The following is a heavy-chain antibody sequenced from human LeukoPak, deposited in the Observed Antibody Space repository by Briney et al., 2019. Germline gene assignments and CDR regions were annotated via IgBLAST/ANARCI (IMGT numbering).Heavy chain of an antibody. V-gene: IGHV3-21*01. CDR2: ISGSSSYI. J-gene: IGHJ4*02. Sequence: GGSLRLSCAASGFTFSSYSMNWVRQAPGKGLEWVSSISGSSSYIYYADSVKGRFTISRDNAKNSLYLQMNSLRAEDTAVYYCARLPSSGYYFEYWGQGTLVTVSS. D-gene: IGHD3-22*01. CDR3: ARLPSSGYYFEY. CDR1: GFTFSSYS.